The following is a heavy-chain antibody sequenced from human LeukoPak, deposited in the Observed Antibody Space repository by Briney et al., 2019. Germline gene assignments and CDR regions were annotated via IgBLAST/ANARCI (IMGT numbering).Heavy chain of an antibody. J-gene: IGHJ4*02. V-gene: IGHV3-74*01. Sequence: GGSLRLSCTASGFSFSGHWMHWARQLPGKGLVWVSRISPTGSTTSYADSVEGRFTVSRDNAKNTLYLQVNNLRAEDTAVYYCARGPNSNWSGLDFWGQGTLLTVSS. CDR1: GFSFSGHW. CDR3: ARGPNSNWSGLDF. D-gene: IGHD6-6*01. CDR2: ISPTGSTT.